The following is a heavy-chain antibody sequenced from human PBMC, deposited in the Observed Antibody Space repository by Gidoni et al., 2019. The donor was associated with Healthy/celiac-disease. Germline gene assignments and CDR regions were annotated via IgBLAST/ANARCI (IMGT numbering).Heavy chain of an antibody. J-gene: IGHJ4*02. V-gene: IGHV3-23*01. CDR2: ISGSGSST. CDR3: AKQKIYVWCFDY. CDR1: GFPFSSYA. D-gene: IGHD3-16*01. Sequence: EVQLLESGGGLVQPGGYLRLSCLASGFPFSSYAMSWVRQAPGKGLEWVSAISGSGSSTYYADSVKGRFTISRDNAKNTLYLQMNSLRAEDTAVYYCAKQKIYVWCFDYWGQGTLVTVSS.